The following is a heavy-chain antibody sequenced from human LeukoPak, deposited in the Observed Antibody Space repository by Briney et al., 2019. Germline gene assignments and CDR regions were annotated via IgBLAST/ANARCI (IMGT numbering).Heavy chain of an antibody. V-gene: IGHV3-30*18. J-gene: IGHJ6*03. CDR2: ISYDESRK. CDR1: GFIFRTSA. Sequence: GGSLRLSCAASGFIFRTSAMHWVRQAPGKGLEWVAVISYDESRKYYLDSVKGRFTISRDNSKNTVYLQMNSLRREDTAVYYCAKGDGGSETYFYMDVWGKGTAVTVSS. CDR3: AKGDGGSETYFYMDV. D-gene: IGHD5-12*01.